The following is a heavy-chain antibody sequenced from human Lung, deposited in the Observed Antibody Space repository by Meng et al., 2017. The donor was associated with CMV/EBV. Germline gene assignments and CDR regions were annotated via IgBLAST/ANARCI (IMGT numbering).Heavy chain of an antibody. V-gene: IGHV4-39*07. J-gene: IGHJ5*02. Sequence: QRPLRESGPVLVKPSTPLYLTCSVSGGAIPNRNSYWDWLRQHPGKGLEWIGSIYYTGLTYKNPSLKSRVTISVDTSKNQFSLTLTSVTAADTAVYYCAGEHTTSGPPYNWFDPWGQGTLVTVSS. CDR2: IYYTGLT. CDR1: GGAIPNRNSY. CDR3: AGEHTTSGPPYNWFDP. D-gene: IGHD2/OR15-2a*01.